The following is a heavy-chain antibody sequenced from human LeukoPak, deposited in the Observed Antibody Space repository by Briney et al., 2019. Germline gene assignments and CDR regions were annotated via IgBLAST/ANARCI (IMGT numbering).Heavy chain of an antibody. V-gene: IGHV3-23*01. CDR3: ARDRGVIGVATIAPLAHWFDP. CDR2: ISGSGGST. D-gene: IGHD5-12*01. J-gene: IGHJ5*02. Sequence: GGSLRLSCAASGFTFSSYAMSWVRQAPGKGLEWVSAISGSGGSTYYADSVKGRFTISRDNSKNTLYLQMNSLRAEDTAVYYCARDRGVIGVATIAPLAHWFDPWGQETLVTVSS. CDR1: GFTFSSYA.